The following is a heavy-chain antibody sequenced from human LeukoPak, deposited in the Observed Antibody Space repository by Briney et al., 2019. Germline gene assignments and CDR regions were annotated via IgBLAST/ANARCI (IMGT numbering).Heavy chain of an antibody. CDR2: INPNSGGT. J-gene: IGHJ6*03. V-gene: IGHV1-2*06. CDR1: GYTFAGYY. D-gene: IGHD1-26*01. CDR3: ARDTTTNIVGVVYYYMDV. Sequence: ASVKVSCKASGYTFAGYYMHWVRQAPGQGLEWMGRINPNSGGTNYAQKFQGRVTMTRDTSISTAYMELSRLRSDDTAVYYCARDTTTNIVGVVYYYMDVWGKGTTVTVSS.